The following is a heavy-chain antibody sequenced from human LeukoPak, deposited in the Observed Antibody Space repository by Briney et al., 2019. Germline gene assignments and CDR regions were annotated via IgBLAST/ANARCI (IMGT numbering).Heavy chain of an antibody. CDR2: INPNSGGT. V-gene: IGHV1-2*02. Sequence: ASVKVSCNASGYTFTGYYMHWVRQAPGQGLEWMGWINPNSGGTNYAQKFQGRVTMTRDTSISTAYMELSRLRSDDTAVYYCARDPIYYYYYMDVWGKGTTVTISS. CDR3: ARDPIYYYYYMDV. CDR1: GYTFTGYY. J-gene: IGHJ6*03.